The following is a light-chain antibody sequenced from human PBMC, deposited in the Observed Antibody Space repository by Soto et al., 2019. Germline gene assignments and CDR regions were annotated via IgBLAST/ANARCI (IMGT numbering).Light chain of an antibody. CDR2: SDD. CDR3: AAWDSNLNGPL. J-gene: IGLJ3*02. Sequence: QSALTQPPSLSGTPGQRVTISCSGRNSNIGRYSVNWYQHFPGTAPKILIYSDDERPSGVPDRFSGSKSGTSASLAISGLQTEDEAEYYCAAWDSNLNGPLFGGGTKLTVL. CDR1: NSNIGRYS. V-gene: IGLV1-44*01.